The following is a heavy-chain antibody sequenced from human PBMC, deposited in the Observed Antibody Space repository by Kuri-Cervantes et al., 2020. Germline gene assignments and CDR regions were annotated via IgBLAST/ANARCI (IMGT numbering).Heavy chain of an antibody. CDR1: GFSLSTSGVG. V-gene: IGHV2-5*02. CDR3: ARTHYGDYRGGVYYFDY. J-gene: IGHJ4*02. D-gene: IGHD4-17*01. CDR2: IYWDDDK. Sequence: SGPTLVKPTQTLTLTCTFSGFSLSTSGVGVGWIRQPPGKALEWLALIYWDDDKRYSPSLKSRLTIIKDTSKNQVVLTMTNMDPVDTATYYCARTHYGDYRGGVYYFDYWGQGTLVTVSS.